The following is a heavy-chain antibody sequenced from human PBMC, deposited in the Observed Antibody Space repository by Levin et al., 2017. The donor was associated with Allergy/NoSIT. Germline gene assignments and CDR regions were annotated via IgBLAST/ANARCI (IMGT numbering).Heavy chain of an antibody. CDR2: IYSDGST. J-gene: IGHJ4*02. CDR3: ARDPYDVLTGYYGY. Sequence: GESLKISCAASGFSVSSNYMSWVRQAPGKGLEWVSVIYSDGSTYYADSVKGRFTISRDNSKNTLYLQMNSLRPEDTAVYYCARDPYDVLTGYYGYWGQGTLVTVSS. V-gene: IGHV3-66*02. D-gene: IGHD3-9*01. CDR1: GFSVSSNY.